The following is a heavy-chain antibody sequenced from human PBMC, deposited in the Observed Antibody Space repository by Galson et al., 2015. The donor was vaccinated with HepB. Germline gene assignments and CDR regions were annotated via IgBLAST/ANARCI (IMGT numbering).Heavy chain of an antibody. CDR3: ARPRTRGIAAAGTVDWFDP. CDR1: GGSISSSSYY. Sequence: SETLSLTCTVSGGSISSSSYYWGWIRQPPGKGLEWIGSIYYSGNTYYNPSLKGRVTISEDTSKNQFSLKLSSVTAADTAVYYCARPRTRGIAAAGTVDWFDPWGQGTLVTVSS. V-gene: IGHV4-39*01. CDR2: IYYSGNT. J-gene: IGHJ5*02. D-gene: IGHD6-13*01.